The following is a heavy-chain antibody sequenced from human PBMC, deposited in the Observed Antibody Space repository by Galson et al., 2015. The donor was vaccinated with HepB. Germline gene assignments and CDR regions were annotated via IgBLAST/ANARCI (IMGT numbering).Heavy chain of an antibody. V-gene: IGHV3-23*01. CDR1: GFTFSSYA. CDR3: AKDRELQLVLNYYYYGMDV. J-gene: IGHJ6*02. D-gene: IGHD6-6*01. CDR2: ISGSGGST. Sequence: SLRLSCAASGFTFSSYAMSWVRQAPGKGLEWVSAISGSGGSTYYADSVKGRFTISRDNSKNTLYLQMNSLRAEDTDVYYCAKDRELQLVLNYYYYGMDVWGQGTTVTVSS.